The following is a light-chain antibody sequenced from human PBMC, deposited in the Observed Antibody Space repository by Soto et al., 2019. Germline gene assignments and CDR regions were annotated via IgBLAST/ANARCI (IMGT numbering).Light chain of an antibody. Sequence: DIQMTQSPSSLSASVGDRVTITCRASQSISRYLNWYQQKPGKAPKLLIYTASSLQSGVPSRFSGSGSGTDFTLTSSSRQPEDFATYYCQQSYSMTTFGGGTKVEIK. J-gene: IGKJ4*01. CDR1: QSISRY. V-gene: IGKV1-39*01. CDR2: TAS. CDR3: QQSYSMTT.